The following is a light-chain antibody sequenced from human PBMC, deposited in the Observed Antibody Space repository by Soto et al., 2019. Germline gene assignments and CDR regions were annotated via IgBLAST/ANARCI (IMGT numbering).Light chain of an antibody. CDR1: QSVSSY. V-gene: IGKV3-11*01. Sequence: ETVLTQSPATLSLSPGERATLSCRASQSVSSYLAWYQQRPGQAPRLLIYDASNRATGIPARFSGSGSGTDFTLTISSLEAEDFAIYYCQQRSNWPPNTFGQGTRLEIK. CDR3: QQRSNWPPNT. J-gene: IGKJ5*01. CDR2: DAS.